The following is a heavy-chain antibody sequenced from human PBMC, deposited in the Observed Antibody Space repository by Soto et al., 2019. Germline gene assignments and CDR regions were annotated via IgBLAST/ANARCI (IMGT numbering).Heavy chain of an antibody. V-gene: IGHV1-2*02. CDR3: ARPTYYDFWSGYYVGDAFDI. D-gene: IGHD3-3*01. CDR2: INPNSGGT. CDR1: GYTFTGYY. Sequence: QVQLVQSGAEVKKPGASVKVSCKASGYTFTGYYMHWVRQAPGQGLEWMGWINPNSGGTNYAQKFQGRVTMTRDTSISTAYVELSRLRSDDTAVYYCARPTYYDFWSGYYVGDAFDIWGQGTMVTVSS. J-gene: IGHJ3*02.